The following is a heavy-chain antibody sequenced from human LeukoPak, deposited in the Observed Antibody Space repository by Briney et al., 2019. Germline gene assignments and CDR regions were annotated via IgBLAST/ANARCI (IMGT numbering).Heavy chain of an antibody. J-gene: IGHJ4*02. V-gene: IGHV4-59*08. CDR2: IYYSGST. Sequence: SETLSLTCAVYGGSFSGYYWSWIRQPPGKGLEWIGYIYYSGSTNYNPSLKSRVSISVDTSKNQFSLKLSSVTAADTAVYYCARPTYYYDSSGYYFLPRFDYWGQGTLVTVSS. D-gene: IGHD3-22*01. CDR3: ARPTYYYDSSGYYFLPRFDY. CDR1: GGSFSGYY.